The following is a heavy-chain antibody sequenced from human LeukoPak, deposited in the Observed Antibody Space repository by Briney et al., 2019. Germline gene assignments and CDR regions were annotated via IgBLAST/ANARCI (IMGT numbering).Heavy chain of an antibody. V-gene: IGHV1-18*01. CDR1: GYTFTSYG. CDR2: ISAYNGNT. Sequence: ASVKVSCKASGYTFTSYGISWVRQAPGQGLEWMGWISAYNGNTNYAQKLQGRVTMTTDTSTSTAYMELRSLRSDDTAVYYCASHSYPGIAVADARVAFDIWGQGTMVTVSS. J-gene: IGHJ3*02. CDR3: ASHSYPGIAVADARVAFDI. D-gene: IGHD6-19*01.